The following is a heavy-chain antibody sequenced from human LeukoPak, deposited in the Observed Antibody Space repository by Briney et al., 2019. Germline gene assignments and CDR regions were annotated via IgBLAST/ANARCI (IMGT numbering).Heavy chain of an antibody. CDR2: ISGDGGST. V-gene: IGHV3-43*02. J-gene: IGHJ5*01. CDR3: ARESDSSGWYDS. Sequence: GGSLRLSCAAPGXSFDDYAIHWVRQAPGKGLEWVSLISGDGGSTFYADSVKGRFTISRDNSKNSLHLQMSSLRSEDTALYYCARESDSSGWYDSWGQGTLVTVSS. CDR1: GXSFDDYA. D-gene: IGHD3-22*01.